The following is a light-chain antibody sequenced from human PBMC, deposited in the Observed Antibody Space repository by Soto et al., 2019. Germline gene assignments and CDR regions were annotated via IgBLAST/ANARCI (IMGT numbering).Light chain of an antibody. CDR3: SSYTINSTLV. J-gene: IGLJ1*01. CDR1: SSDIGVYNY. Sequence: QSALTQPASVSGSPGQSITVSCAGTSSDIGVYNYVSWYQQHPGKAPKVMIFDVSNRPSGVSNRFSGSKPGNTASLTISGLQADDEADYYCSSYTINSTLVFGTGTEVTVL. CDR2: DVS. V-gene: IGLV2-14*01.